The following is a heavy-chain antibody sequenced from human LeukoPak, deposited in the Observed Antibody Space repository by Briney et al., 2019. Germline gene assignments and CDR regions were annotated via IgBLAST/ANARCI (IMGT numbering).Heavy chain of an antibody. Sequence: GESMRISCKGSGYSFTSYWISWARQMPGKGLEWMGRIDPSDSYTNYSPSFQGHVTISADKSISTAYLQWSSLKASDTAMYYCARHVYCSGGSCYAFLYNWFDPWGQGTLVTVSS. D-gene: IGHD2-15*01. CDR3: ARHVYCSGGSCYAFLYNWFDP. CDR2: IDPSDSYT. V-gene: IGHV5-10-1*01. J-gene: IGHJ5*02. CDR1: GYSFTSYW.